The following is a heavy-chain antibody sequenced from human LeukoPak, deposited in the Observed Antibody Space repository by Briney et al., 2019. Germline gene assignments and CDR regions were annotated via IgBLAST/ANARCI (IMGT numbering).Heavy chain of an antibody. CDR1: GGSFSGYY. CDR3: ARGGEDWNPDY. D-gene: IGHD1-1*01. CDR2: INHSGST. J-gene: IGHJ4*02. Sequence: SETLSLTCAVYGGSFSGYYWSWIRQPPGKGLEWIGEINHSGSTNYSPSLKSRVTISVDTSKNQFSLKLSSVTAADTAVYYCARGGEDWNPDYWGQGTLVTVSS. V-gene: IGHV4-34*01.